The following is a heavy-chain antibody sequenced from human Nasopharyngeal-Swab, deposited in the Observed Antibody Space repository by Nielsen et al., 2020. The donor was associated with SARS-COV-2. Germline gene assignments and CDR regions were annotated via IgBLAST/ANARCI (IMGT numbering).Heavy chain of an antibody. J-gene: IGHJ4*02. V-gene: IGHV3-23*01. D-gene: IGHD6-6*01. CDR1: GFPFSSYA. CDR3: AKADTSSSFDS. Sequence: GGSLRLSCAASGFPFSSYAMSWVRQAPGKGLEWVSAIVGSGGSTYYAASVKGRFTMSRDNSKNTLYLQMNSLRGEDTAVYYCAKADTSSSFDSWGQGTLVTVSS. CDR2: IVGSGGST.